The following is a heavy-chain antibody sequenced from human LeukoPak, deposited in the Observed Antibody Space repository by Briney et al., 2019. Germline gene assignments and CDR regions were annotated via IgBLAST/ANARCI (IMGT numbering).Heavy chain of an antibody. V-gene: IGHV4-59*08. D-gene: IGHD7-27*01. CDR1: GGFISSYY. CDR2: IYYSGST. J-gene: IGHJ4*02. CDR3: ARQNNWGTYYFDY. Sequence: SETLSLTCTVSGGFISSYYWSWIRQPPGKGLEWIGYIYYSGSTNYNPSLKSRVTISVDTSKNQFSLKLSSVTAADTAVYYCARQNNWGTYYFDYWGQGTLVTVSS.